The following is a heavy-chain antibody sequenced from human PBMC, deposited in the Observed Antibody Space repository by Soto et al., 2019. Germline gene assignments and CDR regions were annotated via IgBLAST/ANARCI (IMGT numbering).Heavy chain of an antibody. Sequence: SLRLSCAASGFTFSSYGMHWVRQAPGKGLEWVAVIWYDGSNKYYADSVKGRFTISRDNSKNTLYLQMNSLRAEDTAVYYCARSMWIAAAGRYYYGMDVWGQGTTVTVSS. V-gene: IGHV3-33*01. CDR1: GFTFSSYG. D-gene: IGHD6-13*01. CDR3: ARSMWIAAAGRYYYGMDV. J-gene: IGHJ6*02. CDR2: IWYDGSNK.